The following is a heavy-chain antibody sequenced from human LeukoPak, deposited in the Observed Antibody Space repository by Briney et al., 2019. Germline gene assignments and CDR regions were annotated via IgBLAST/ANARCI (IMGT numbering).Heavy chain of an antibody. CDR1: GFTFSSYW. Sequence: PGGSLRLSCAASGFTFSSYWMHWVRQAPGKGLVWVSRINTEGSSTTYADSVKGRFTISRDNAKNTLYLQMNSLRAEDTAVYYCARSHATRFGESWVAAFDIWGQGTMVTVSS. CDR2: INTEGSST. J-gene: IGHJ3*02. V-gene: IGHV3-74*01. CDR3: ARSHATRFGESWVAAFDI. D-gene: IGHD3-10*01.